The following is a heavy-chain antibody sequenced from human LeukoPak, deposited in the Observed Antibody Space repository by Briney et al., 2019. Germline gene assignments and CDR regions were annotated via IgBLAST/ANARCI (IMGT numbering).Heavy chain of an antibody. D-gene: IGHD3-3*01. CDR3: ARARITIFGVVRHFDY. CDR1: GFTFSSYW. J-gene: IGHJ4*02. Sequence: GGSLRLSCGASGFTFSSYWMSWVRQAPGKGLEWVANIKQDGSEKYYVDSVKGRFTISRDNAKNSLYLQMNSLRAEDTAVYYCARARITIFGVVRHFDYWGQGTQVTVSS. V-gene: IGHV3-7*01. CDR2: IKQDGSEK.